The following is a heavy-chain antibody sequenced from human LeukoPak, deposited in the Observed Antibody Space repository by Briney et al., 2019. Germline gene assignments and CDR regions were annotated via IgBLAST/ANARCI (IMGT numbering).Heavy chain of an antibody. D-gene: IGHD1-26*01. CDR1: GYTFTSYD. CDR2: MNPNSSNT. J-gene: IGHJ3*02. Sequence: ASVKVSCKASGYTFTSYDINWVRQATGQGLEWMGWMNPNSSNTGYAQKFQGRVTITRNTSISTAYMELSSLRSEDTAVYYCARNSGSSTNAFDIWGQGTMVTVSS. V-gene: IGHV1-8*03. CDR3: ARNSGSSTNAFDI.